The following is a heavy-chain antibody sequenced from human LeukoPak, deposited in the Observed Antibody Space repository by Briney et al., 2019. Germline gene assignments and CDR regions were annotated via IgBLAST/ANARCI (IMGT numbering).Heavy chain of an antibody. Sequence: VKISCKVSGYTFTDYYMYWVQQAPGKGLEWMGLVDPEDGETKYAEKFQGRVTIIADTSTDTAYMELSSLRSEDTAVYYCARDYGSVYNWFDPWGQGTLVTVSS. CDR2: VDPEDGET. V-gene: IGHV1-69-2*01. J-gene: IGHJ5*02. D-gene: IGHD3-10*01. CDR3: ARDYGSVYNWFDP. CDR1: GYTFTDYY.